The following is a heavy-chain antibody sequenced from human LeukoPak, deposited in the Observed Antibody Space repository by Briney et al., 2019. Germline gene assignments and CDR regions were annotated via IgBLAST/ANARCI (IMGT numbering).Heavy chain of an antibody. Sequence: PGGSLRLSCAASGFTFSSYAMSWVRQAPGKGLEWVSAISGSGGSTYYADSVKGRFTISRDNSKNTLYLQMNSLRAEDTAVYYCAKAGSLLVVTRGHYFDYWGQGTLVTVSS. V-gene: IGHV3-23*01. D-gene: IGHD5-12*01. CDR1: GFTFSSYA. CDR3: AKAGSLLVVTRGHYFDY. J-gene: IGHJ4*02. CDR2: ISGSGGST.